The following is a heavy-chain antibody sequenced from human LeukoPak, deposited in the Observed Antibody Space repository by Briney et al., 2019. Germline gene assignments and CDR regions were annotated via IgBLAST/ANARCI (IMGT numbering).Heavy chain of an antibody. D-gene: IGHD3-22*01. Sequence: GGSLRLSCAASGFTFSSDAMSWVRQAPGKGLEWVSAISGSGGSTYYADSVKGRFTISRDNSKNTLYLQMNSLRAEDTAVYYCARTHYYYDSSGYYDYWGQGTLVTVSS. CDR3: ARTHYYYDSSGYYDY. V-gene: IGHV3-23*01. J-gene: IGHJ4*02. CDR2: ISGSGGST. CDR1: GFTFSSDA.